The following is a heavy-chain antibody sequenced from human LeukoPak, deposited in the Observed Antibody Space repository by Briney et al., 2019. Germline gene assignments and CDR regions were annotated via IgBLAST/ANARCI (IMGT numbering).Heavy chain of an antibody. CDR3: AKDRPLIVVVPAAPFDY. J-gene: IGHJ4*02. CDR1: GFTFSSYA. CDR2: ISGSGGST. Sequence: GGSLRLSCAASGFTFSSYAMSWVRQAPGKGLEWVSAISGSGGSTYYAGSVKGRFIISRDNSKNTLYLQMNSLRAEDTAVYYCAKDRPLIVVVPAAPFDYWGQGTLVTVSS. D-gene: IGHD2-2*01. V-gene: IGHV3-23*01.